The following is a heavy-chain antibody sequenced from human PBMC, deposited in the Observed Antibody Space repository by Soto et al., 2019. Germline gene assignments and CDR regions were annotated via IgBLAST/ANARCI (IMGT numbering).Heavy chain of an antibody. CDR3: ARFRTVAATDWFDP. Sequence: PSETLSLTCAVYGGSFSGYYWSWIRQPPGKGLEWIGEINHSGSTNYNPSLKSRVTISVDTSKNQFSLKLSSVTAADTAVYYCARFRTVAATDWFDPWGQGTLVTVSS. CDR1: GGSFSGYY. CDR2: INHSGST. J-gene: IGHJ5*02. D-gene: IGHD2-15*01. V-gene: IGHV4-34*01.